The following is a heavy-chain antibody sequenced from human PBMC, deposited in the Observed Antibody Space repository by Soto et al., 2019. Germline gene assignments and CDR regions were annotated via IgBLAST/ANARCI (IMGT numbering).Heavy chain of an antibody. CDR2: IKVDGSDK. CDR1: GFTFSSYW. CDR3: ARNSFATESPAP. D-gene: IGHD1-1*01. Sequence: GGSLRLSCAASGFTFSSYWMTWVRQAPGKGLEWVANIKVDGSDKYYADSVKGRFTISRDNAKNSLYLQMNSLTAEDTAVYHCARNSFATESPAPWGQGSLVTVSS. J-gene: IGHJ5*02. V-gene: IGHV3-7*01.